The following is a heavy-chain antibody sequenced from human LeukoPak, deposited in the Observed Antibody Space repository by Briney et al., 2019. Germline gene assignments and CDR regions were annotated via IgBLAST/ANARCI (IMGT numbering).Heavy chain of an antibody. Sequence: SETLSLTCTVSGGSISSGDYYWSWICQPPGKGLEWIGYIYYSGSTYYNPSLKSRVTISVDTSKNQFSLKLSSVTAADTAVYYCARDTRSGMDVWGKGTTVTVSS. J-gene: IGHJ6*04. CDR2: IYYSGST. CDR1: GGSISSGDYY. V-gene: IGHV4-30-4*01. CDR3: ARDTRSGMDV.